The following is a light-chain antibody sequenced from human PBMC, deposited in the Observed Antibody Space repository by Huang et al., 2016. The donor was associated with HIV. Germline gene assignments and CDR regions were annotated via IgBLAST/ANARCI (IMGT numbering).Light chain of an antibody. J-gene: IGKJ2*01. V-gene: IGKV3-15*01. Sequence: EIVMTQSPATLSVSPGERATLSCRASKSVDSNLAWYQLKPDEAPRLVIYAASTRATGIPPRFSGSGSGTEFTLTITSLQSEDFAVYCCQQYYNWPPRYTFGQGTKLEIK. CDR3: QQYYNWPPRYT. CDR1: KSVDSN. CDR2: AAS.